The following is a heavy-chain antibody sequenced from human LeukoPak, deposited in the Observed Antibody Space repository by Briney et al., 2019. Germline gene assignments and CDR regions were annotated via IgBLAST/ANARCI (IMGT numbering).Heavy chain of an antibody. CDR1: GSTFSSYS. J-gene: IGHJ6*02. V-gene: IGHV3-21*01. Sequence: GGSLRLSCAASGSTFSSYSMNWVRQAPGKGLEWVSSISSSSSYIYYADSVKGRFTISRDNAKNSLYLQMNSLRAEDTAVYYCARDRDPYCSGGSCLLGYYYGMDVWGQGTTVTVSS. CDR2: ISSSSSYI. D-gene: IGHD2-15*01. CDR3: ARDRDPYCSGGSCLLGYYYGMDV.